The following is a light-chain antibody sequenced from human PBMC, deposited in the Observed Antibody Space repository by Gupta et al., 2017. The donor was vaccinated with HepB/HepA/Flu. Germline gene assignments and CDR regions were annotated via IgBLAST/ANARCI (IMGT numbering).Light chain of an antibody. V-gene: IGLV3-1*01. J-gene: IGLJ2*01. CDR3: QAWDSSTYVA. CDR2: QDT. CDR1: KLGNKY. Sequence: SYDLTQPPSVSVSPGQTASITCSGDKLGNKYACWYQQKPGQSPVLVIYQDTKRPSGIPERSSGSNSGNTATLTISGTQAMDEADYYCQAWDSSTYVAFGGGSKLTVL.